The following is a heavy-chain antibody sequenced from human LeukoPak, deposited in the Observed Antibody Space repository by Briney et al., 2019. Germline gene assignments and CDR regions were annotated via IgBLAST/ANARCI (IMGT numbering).Heavy chain of an antibody. D-gene: IGHD1/OR15-1a*01. V-gene: IGHV5-51*01. J-gene: IGHJ4*02. Sequence: GESLKISCKGSGYSFSSYYIGWVRQMPGKGLEWMAIIYPHDSETRYSPSFQGQVTISADKSFNTAYLQWTSLKASDTAMYYCARVGTGTGRWADYWGQGTLVTVSS. CDR3: ARVGTGTGRWADY. CDR1: GYSFSSYY. CDR2: IYPHDSET.